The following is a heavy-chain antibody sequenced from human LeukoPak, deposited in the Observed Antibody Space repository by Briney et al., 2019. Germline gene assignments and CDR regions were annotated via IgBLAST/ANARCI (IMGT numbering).Heavy chain of an antibody. J-gene: IGHJ4*02. CDR3: AKDLWFGELYPPYYFDY. CDR2: ISGSGGST. CDR1: GFTFSSYA. D-gene: IGHD3-10*01. Sequence: PGGSLRLSCAASGFTFSSYAMSWVRQAPGKGLEWVSVISGSGGSTYYADSVKGRFTISRDNSKNTLYLQMNSLRAEDTAVYYCAKDLWFGELYPPYYFDYWGQGTLVTVSS. V-gene: IGHV3-23*01.